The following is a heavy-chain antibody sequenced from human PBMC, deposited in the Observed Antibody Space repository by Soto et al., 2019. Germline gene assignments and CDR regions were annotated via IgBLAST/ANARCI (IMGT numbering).Heavy chain of an antibody. CDR1: GGSISSYY. J-gene: IGHJ6*02. V-gene: IGHV4-4*07. CDR2: IYTSGST. D-gene: IGHD3-10*01. Sequence: SETLSLTCTVSGGSISSYYWSWIRQPAGKGLEWIGRIYTSGSTNYNPSLKSRVTMSVDTSKNQFSLKLSSVTAADTAVYYCARDGLLLWFGELYNYYGMDVWGQGTTVTVSS. CDR3: ARDGLLLWFGELYNYYGMDV.